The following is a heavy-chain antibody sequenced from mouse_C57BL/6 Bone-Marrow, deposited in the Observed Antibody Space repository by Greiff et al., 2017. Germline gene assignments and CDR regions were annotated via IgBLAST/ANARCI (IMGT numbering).Heavy chain of an antibody. V-gene: IGHV1-26*01. J-gene: IGHJ4*01. CDR2: INPNNGGT. Sequence: EVKLQQSGPELVKPGASVKISCKASGYTFTDYYMNWVKQSHGKSLEWIGDINPNNGGTSYNQKFTGKATLTVEKSSSTAYMEFRSLTSEDSAVYYCAREGYYYGSSPYYYAMDYWGQGTSVTVSS. CDR3: AREGYYYGSSPYYYAMDY. D-gene: IGHD1-1*01. CDR1: GYTFTDYY.